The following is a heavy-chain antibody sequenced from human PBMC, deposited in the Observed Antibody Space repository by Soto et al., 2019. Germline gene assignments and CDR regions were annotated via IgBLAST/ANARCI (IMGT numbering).Heavy chain of an antibody. J-gene: IGHJ6*04. Sequence: SMRLSCAASGFTLISYAIHWVRQKQGKWLEWVAVISYDGSNKYYADSVKARFTISRDNSKNTLYLQMNSLRAEDTAVYYCARVVSGNSLIDYYHYGMDVWGKGSSVTVSS. CDR2: ISYDGSNK. V-gene: IGHV3-30-3*01. CDR3: ARVVSGNSLIDYYHYGMDV. CDR1: GFTLISYA. D-gene: IGHD2-15*01.